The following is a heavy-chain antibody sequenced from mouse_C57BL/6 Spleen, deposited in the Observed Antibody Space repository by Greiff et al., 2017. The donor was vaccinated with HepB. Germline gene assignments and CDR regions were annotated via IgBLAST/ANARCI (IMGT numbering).Heavy chain of an antibody. CDR3: ARGGLGRDYFDY. D-gene: IGHD4-1*01. V-gene: IGHV1-55*01. J-gene: IGHJ2*01. Sequence: VKLQQPGAELVKPGASVKMSCKASGYTFTSYWITWVKQRPGQGLEWIGDIYPGSGSTNYNEKFKSKATLTVDTSSSTAYMQLSSLTSEDSAVYYCARGGLGRDYFDYWGQGTTLTVSS. CDR1: GYTFTSYW. CDR2: IYPGSGST.